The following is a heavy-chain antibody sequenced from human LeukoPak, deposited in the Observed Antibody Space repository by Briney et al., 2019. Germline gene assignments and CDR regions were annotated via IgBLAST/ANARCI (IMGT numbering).Heavy chain of an antibody. D-gene: IGHD5-24*01. J-gene: IGHJ4*02. CDR2: IIPIFGTA. CDR3: ARDYGGEYGMATMGLDY. Sequence: XKASXXTXXSXAISWVRQAPGQGLEWMGGIIPIFGTANYAQKFQGRVTITADESTSTAYMELSSLRSEDTAVYYCARDYGGEYGMATMGLDYWGQGTLVTVSS. V-gene: IGHV1-69*01. CDR1: XXTXXSXA.